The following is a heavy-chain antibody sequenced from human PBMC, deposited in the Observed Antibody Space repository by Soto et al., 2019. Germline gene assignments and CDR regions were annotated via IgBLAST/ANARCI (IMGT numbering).Heavy chain of an antibody. J-gene: IGHJ6*03. Sequence: EVQLLESGGGLVQPGGSLRLSCAASGFTFSTYAMSWVRQAPGKGLEWVSTITTSGGNTYYADSVQGRFTISSDNSKNPLYLPMNSRRAEETAVYYCAGRYCTNGVCYTNYYYYIDVWGKGTTVTVSS. D-gene: IGHD2-8*01. CDR3: AGRYCTNGVCYTNYYYYIDV. CDR1: GFTFSTYA. CDR2: ITTSGGNT. V-gene: IGHV3-23*01.